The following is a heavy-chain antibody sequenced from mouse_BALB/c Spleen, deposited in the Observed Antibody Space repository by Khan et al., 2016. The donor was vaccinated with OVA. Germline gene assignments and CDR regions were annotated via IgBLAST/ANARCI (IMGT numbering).Heavy chain of an antibody. CDR3: ARRNYFGYTFAY. CDR1: GYTFTDFY. V-gene: IGHV1-77*01. Sequence: QVQLKQSGTELAKPGASVNLSCKASGYTFTDFYINWVKQRSGQGLEWIGEISPGSGDTYYNEQFKGKATLTADKSSSTAYMQLSRLTSEAAAVYFGARRNYFGYTFAYWGQGTLVTVSA. J-gene: IGHJ3*01. CDR2: ISPGSGDT. D-gene: IGHD1-2*01.